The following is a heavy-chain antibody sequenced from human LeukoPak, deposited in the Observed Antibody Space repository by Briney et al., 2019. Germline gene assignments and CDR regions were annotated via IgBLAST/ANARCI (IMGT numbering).Heavy chain of an antibody. CDR2: IYYSGST. J-gene: IGHJ4*02. CDR1: GGSISSSSYY. CDR3: ARHSNYYDSSGYSNYFDY. V-gene: IGHV4-39*01. D-gene: IGHD3-22*01. Sequence: PSETLSLTCTVSGGSISSSSYYWGWIRQPPGKGLEWIGSIYYSGSTYYNPSLKSRVTISVDTSKNQFSLKLSSVTAADTAVYYCARHSNYYDSSGYSNYFDYWGQGTLVTVSS.